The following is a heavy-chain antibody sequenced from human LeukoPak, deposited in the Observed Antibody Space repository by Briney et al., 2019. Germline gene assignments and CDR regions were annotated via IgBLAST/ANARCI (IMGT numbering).Heavy chain of an antibody. CDR1: GFTFRSYR. CDR2: IQDDGSTQ. V-gene: IGHV3-30*02. CDR3: ARGEAGHNYYDSSGYWAY. D-gene: IGHD3-22*01. Sequence: GGSLRLSCVASGFTFRSYRMHWVRQAPGKELEWVSFIQDDGSTQYYADSVKGRFTFSRDNSKNTLYLQMNSLRPDDTAVYYCARGEAGHNYYDSSGYWAYWGQGTLVTVSS. J-gene: IGHJ4*02.